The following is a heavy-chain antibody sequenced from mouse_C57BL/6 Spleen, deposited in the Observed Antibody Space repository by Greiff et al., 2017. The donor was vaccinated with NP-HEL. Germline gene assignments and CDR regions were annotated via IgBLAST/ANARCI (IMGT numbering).Heavy chain of an antibody. V-gene: IGHV3-6*01. CDR2: ISYDGSN. CDR3: ARGGDTGAMDY. J-gene: IGHJ4*01. D-gene: IGHD3-3*01. Sequence: VQLKESGPGLVKPSQSLSLTCSVTGYSITSGYYWNWIRQFPGNKLEWMGYISYDGSNNYNPSLKNRISITRDTSKNQFYLKLNSVTTEDTATYYCARGGDTGAMDYWGQGTSVTVSS. CDR1: GYSITSGYY.